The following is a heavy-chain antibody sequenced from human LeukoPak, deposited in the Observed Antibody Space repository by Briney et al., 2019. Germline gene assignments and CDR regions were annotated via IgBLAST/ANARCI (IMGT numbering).Heavy chain of an antibody. Sequence: ASVKVSCKASGYTFTGYYMHWVRQAPGQGLEWMGWINPNSGGTNYAQKFQGRVTMTRDTSISTAYMELSRLRSDDTAVYYCARVTPLADAFDIWGQGTLVTVSS. CDR2: INPNSGGT. V-gene: IGHV1-2*02. CDR3: ARVTPLADAFDI. D-gene: IGHD3-16*01. J-gene: IGHJ4*02. CDR1: GYTFTGYY.